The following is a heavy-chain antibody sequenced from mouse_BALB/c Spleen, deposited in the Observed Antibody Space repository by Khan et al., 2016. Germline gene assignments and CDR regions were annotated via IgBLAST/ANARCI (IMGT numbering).Heavy chain of an antibody. CDR2: ISYSGST. CDR1: GDSITSGY. CDR3: ARDYYCSIRYYYAMDD. V-gene: IGHV3-8*02. J-gene: IGHJ4*01. Sequence: EVQLQESGPSLVKPSQTLSLTCSVTGDSITSGYWNWIRKFPGNKLEYMGYISYSGSTYYNPSLKSRISITRDNSKNQYYLQLNSVTTEDTATSYWARDYYCSIRYYYAMDDWGQGTSVTVSS. D-gene: IGHD1-1*01.